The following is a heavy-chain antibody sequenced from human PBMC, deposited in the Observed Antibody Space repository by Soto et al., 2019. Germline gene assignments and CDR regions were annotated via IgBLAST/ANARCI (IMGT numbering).Heavy chain of an antibody. D-gene: IGHD2-15*01. J-gene: IGHJ3*02. CDR2: IDYSGST. CDR1: GGSIGTYY. V-gene: IGHV4-59*01. Sequence: SETLSLTCTISGGSIGTYYWSWIRQPPGKGLEWIGYIDYSGSTNYNPSLKSRVTISIDTSKSQFSLMLSSVTAADTALYYCARARRFTGRIDVLDIWGQGTMVTVSS. CDR3: ARARRFTGRIDVLDI.